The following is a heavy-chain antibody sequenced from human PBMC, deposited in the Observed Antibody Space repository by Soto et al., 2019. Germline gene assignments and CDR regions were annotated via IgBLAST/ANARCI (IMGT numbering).Heavy chain of an antibody. CDR3: ARRAPAMDV. V-gene: IGHV1-18*01. Sequence: QVQLVQSGAEVKKPGASVKVSCKASGYTFTSYGISWVRQAPGPGLEWMGWISAYNGNTKYAQKLQGRVTMTTDTISSTAYMEPRSLRSDDTAVYYCARRAPAMDVWGQGTTVTVSS. CDR1: GYTFTSYG. CDR2: ISAYNGNT. J-gene: IGHJ6*02.